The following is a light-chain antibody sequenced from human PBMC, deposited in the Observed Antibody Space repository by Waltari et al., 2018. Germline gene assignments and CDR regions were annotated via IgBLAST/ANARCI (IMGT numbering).Light chain of an antibody. CDR2: EAT. CDR1: QSVGKF. CDR3: QQRSDWPPSIT. V-gene: IGKV3-11*01. J-gene: IGKJ5*01. Sequence: EVVLTQSPVTLSLSPGERATLSCRASQSVGKFLAWYQNKPGQAPRLLIYEATNRATGIPVTFSGSGSGTDFTPTISSVQPEDFALYFCQQRSDWPPSITFGQGTRLEI.